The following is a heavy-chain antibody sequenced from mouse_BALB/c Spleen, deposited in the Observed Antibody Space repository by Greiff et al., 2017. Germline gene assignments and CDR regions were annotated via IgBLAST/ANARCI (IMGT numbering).Heavy chain of an antibody. J-gene: IGHJ3*01. D-gene: IGHD4-1*01. CDR3: ARGDWDVPFAY. Sequence: VHVKQSGAELVKPGASVKLSCTASGFNIKDTYMHWVKQRPEQGLEWIGRIDPANGNTKYDPKFQGKATITADTSSNTAYLQLSSLTSEDTAVYYCARGDWDVPFAYWGQGTLVTVSA. CDR1: GFNIKDTY. V-gene: IGHV14-3*02. CDR2: IDPANGNT.